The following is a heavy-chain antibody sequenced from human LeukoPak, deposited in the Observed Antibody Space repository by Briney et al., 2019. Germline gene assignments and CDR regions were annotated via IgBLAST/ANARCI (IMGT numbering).Heavy chain of an antibody. CDR3: ARAGYYYDSSGYYQSDY. V-gene: IGHV3-30*02. D-gene: IGHD3-22*01. CDR1: GFTFTTYG. J-gene: IGHJ4*02. CDR2: IQSDGSNK. Sequence: PGGSLRLSCAASGFTFTTYGMHWVRQAPGKGLEWLAFIQSDGSNKYFADSVKGRFTVSRDNSKNTLYLQVNSLRAEDTAVYYCARAGYYYDSSGYYQSDYWGQGTLVIVSS.